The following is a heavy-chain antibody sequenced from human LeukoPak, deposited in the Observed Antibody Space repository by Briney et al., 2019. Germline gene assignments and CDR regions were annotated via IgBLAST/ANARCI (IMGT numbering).Heavy chain of an antibody. J-gene: IGHJ4*02. D-gene: IGHD3-16*01. Sequence: GGSLGLSCAASGFTFSSYWMHWVRQAPGKGLVWVSRVNTDGSTPTYADSVKGRFTISRDNAKNTLYLQMNSLRAEDTAVYYCARDRGSYSDYWGQGTLVTVSS. V-gene: IGHV3-74*01. CDR3: ARDRGSYSDY. CDR2: VNTDGSTP. CDR1: GFTFSSYW.